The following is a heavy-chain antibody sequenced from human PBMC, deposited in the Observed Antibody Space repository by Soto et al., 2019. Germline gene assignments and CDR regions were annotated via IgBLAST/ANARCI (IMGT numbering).Heavy chain of an antibody. CDR2: ISYDGSNK. Sequence: QVQLVESGGGVVQPGRSLRLSCAASGFTFSSYAMHWVRQAPGKGLEWVAVISYDGSNKYYADSVKGRFTISRDNSKNTLYLQMNSLRAEDTAVYYCARDTGAYSSWAFDIWGQGTMVTVSS. D-gene: IGHD5-18*01. J-gene: IGHJ3*02. CDR3: ARDTGAYSSWAFDI. CDR1: GFTFSSYA. V-gene: IGHV3-30-3*01.